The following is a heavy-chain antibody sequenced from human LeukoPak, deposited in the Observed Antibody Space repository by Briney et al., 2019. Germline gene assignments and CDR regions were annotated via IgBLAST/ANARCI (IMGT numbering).Heavy chain of an antibody. Sequence: SETLSLTCAVYGGSFSGYYWSWIRQPPGKGLEWIGYIYYSGSTYYNPSLKSRVTISVDTSKNQFSLKLSSVTAADTAVYYCARDTYGDLYYYGMDVWGQGTTVTVSS. CDR1: GGSFSGYY. CDR2: IYYSGST. J-gene: IGHJ6*02. D-gene: IGHD4-17*01. V-gene: IGHV4-34*09. CDR3: ARDTYGDLYYYGMDV.